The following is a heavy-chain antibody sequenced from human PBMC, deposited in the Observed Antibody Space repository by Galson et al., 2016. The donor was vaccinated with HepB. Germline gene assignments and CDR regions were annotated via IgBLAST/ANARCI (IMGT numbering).Heavy chain of an antibody. CDR2: IYPGDSDT. CDR3: ARRGHNNGLDF. V-gene: IGHV5-51*01. D-gene: IGHD5-24*01. CDR1: GYKFASLW. J-gene: IGHJ4*02. Sequence: QSGAEVKEPGESLRISCETSGYKFASLWIAWVRQRAGKGLEWRGVIYPGDSDTKYIPPFQGQVIISAAKAINPPYLQWRSLTTSDTAIYYCARRGHNNGLDFWGPGTPVSVS.